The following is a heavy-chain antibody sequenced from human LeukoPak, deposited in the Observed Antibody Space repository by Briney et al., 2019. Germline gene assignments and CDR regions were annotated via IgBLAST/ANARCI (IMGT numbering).Heavy chain of an antibody. Sequence: SETLSLTCIVSGSSISNYYWSWIRQPPGKGLEWIGYIYYSGSTNYNPSLKSRVTISVDTTKNQFSLKLSSVTAADTAVYYCARGPYYDFWSGYYYYYYYMDVWGKGTTVTVSS. CDR1: GSSISNYY. CDR3: ARGPYYDFWSGYYYYYYYMDV. CDR2: IYYSGST. V-gene: IGHV4-59*01. D-gene: IGHD3-3*01. J-gene: IGHJ6*03.